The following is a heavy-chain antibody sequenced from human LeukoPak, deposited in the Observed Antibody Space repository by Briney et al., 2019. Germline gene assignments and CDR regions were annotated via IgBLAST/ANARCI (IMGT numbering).Heavy chain of an antibody. CDR2: IYYTGST. J-gene: IGHJ4*02. V-gene: IGHV4-31*03. CDR3: ARGLPGARIPYHFDS. CDR1: SDSMSNGGYF. Sequence: SQTLSLTCTVSSDSMSNGGYFWSWIRQHPGKGLEWIGYIYYTGSTTYNPSLQSRVTISVDTSKNNFSLRLNPVTAADTAIYFCARGLPGARIPYHFDSWGQGTLVAVPS. D-gene: IGHD1-1*01.